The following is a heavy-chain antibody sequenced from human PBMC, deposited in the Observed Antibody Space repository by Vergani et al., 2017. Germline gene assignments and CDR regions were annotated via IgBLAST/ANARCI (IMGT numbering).Heavy chain of an antibody. J-gene: IGHJ6*03. CDR2: ISSDGDST. Sequence: VQLVESGGGLVQPGGSLRLSCTASGFTFSNYWMQWVRHAPGKGLMWVSRISSDGDSTSYADSVKGRFTISRDNAKKTLYLQMDRLRAEDTAVYYCARDGWELLVNFYYMDVWGKGTTVTVSS. CDR1: GFTFSNYW. CDR3: ARDGWELLVNFYYMDV. V-gene: IGHV3-74*01. D-gene: IGHD1-26*01.